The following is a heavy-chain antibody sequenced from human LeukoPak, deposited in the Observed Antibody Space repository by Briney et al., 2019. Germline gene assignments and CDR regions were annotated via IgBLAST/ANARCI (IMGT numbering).Heavy chain of an antibody. CDR1: GGSFSGYY. CDR2: INHSGST. J-gene: IGHJ6*02. D-gene: IGHD3-22*01. V-gene: IGHV4-34*01. Sequence: SETLSLTCAVYGGSFSGYYWSWIRQPPGKGLEWIGEINHSGSTNYNPSLKSRVTISVDTSKNQFSLKLSSVTAADTAVYYCARGPRYSSGYNYYYYGMDVWGQGTTVTVSS. CDR3: ARGPRYSSGYNYYYYGMDV.